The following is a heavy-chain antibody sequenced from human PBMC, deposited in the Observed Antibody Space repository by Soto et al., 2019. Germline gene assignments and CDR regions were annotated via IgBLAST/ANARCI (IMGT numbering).Heavy chain of an antibody. CDR2: IYSGGST. CDR1: GFTVSSNY. J-gene: IGHJ3*02. V-gene: IGHV3-66*01. Sequence: GGSLRLSCAASGFTVSSNYMSWVRQAPGKGLEWVSVIYSGGSTYYADSVKGRFTISRHNSKNTLYLQMNSLRAEDTAVYYCARGKNDILTGYYAFGIWGQGTMVTVSS. D-gene: IGHD3-9*01. CDR3: ARGKNDILTGYYAFGI.